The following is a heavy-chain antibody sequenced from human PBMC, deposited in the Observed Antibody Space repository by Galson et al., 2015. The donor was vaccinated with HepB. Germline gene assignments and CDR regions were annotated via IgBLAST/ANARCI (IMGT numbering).Heavy chain of an antibody. V-gene: IGHV3-66*01. J-gene: IGHJ6*02. Sequence: SLRLSCAASGFTVSSNYMSWVRQAPGKGLEWVSVIYSGGSTYYADSVKGRFTISRDNSKNTLYLQMNSLRAEDTAVYYCARGGNYYGSGILHGMDVWGQGTTVTVSS. CDR1: GFTVSSNY. D-gene: IGHD3-10*01. CDR2: IYSGGST. CDR3: ARGGNYYGSGILHGMDV.